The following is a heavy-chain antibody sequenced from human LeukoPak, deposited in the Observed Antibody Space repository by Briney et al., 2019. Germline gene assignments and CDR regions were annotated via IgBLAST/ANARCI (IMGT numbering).Heavy chain of an antibody. D-gene: IGHD5-24*01. CDR3: ARDPVEMATISNAFDI. J-gene: IGHJ3*02. V-gene: IGHV1-2*02. Sequence: GASVTVSCTASGYTFTGYYMHWVRQAPGQGLEWMGWINPNSGGTNYAQKFQGRVTMTRDTSISTAYMELSRLRSDDTAVYYCARDPVEMATISNAFDIWGQGTMVTVSS. CDR2: INPNSGGT. CDR1: GYTFTGYY.